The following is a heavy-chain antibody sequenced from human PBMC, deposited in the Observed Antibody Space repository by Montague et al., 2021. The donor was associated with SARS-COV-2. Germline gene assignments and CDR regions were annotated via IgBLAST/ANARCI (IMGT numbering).Heavy chain of an antibody. D-gene: IGHD6-13*01. CDR3: ARGPKAAGKAFYYSYGMDV. CDR1: GGSFSGYY. J-gene: IGHJ6*02. CDR2: INHSGST. Sequence: SETLSLTCAVYGGSFSGYYWSWIRQPPGKGLEWIGEINHSGSTNYNPSLKSRVTISVDTSKNQFSLKLSSVTAADTAVYYCARGPKAAGKAFYYSYGMDVWGQGTTVTVSS. V-gene: IGHV4-34*01.